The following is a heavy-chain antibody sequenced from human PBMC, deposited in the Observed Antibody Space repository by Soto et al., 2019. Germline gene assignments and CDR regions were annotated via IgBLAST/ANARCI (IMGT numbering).Heavy chain of an antibody. Sequence: QVQLVQSGAEVKKPGASVKVSCKASGYTFTSYAISWVRQAPGQGLEWMGWISAYNGNPNYAQTRPGRVTMTTDSPTTTAYMELRSLSSDDTAVYYSARSGPPAGYWGKGTLVTVPS. V-gene: IGHV1-18*01. D-gene: IGHD3-10*01. CDR3: ARSGPPAGY. CDR1: GYTFTSYA. CDR2: ISAYNGNP. J-gene: IGHJ4*02.